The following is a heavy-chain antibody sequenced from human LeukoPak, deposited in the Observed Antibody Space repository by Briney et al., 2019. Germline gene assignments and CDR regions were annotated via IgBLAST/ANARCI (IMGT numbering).Heavy chain of an antibody. CDR1: GYTFTSYD. Sequence: ASVKVSCKASGYTFTSYDVHWVRQATGQGLEWMGWMNPNSGNTAYAQKFQGRVTMTRNTSITTAYMELSGLRSDDTAVYYCARPRSPGGRDPHYYYYGMDVWGQGTTVTVSS. V-gene: IGHV1-8*01. CDR3: ARPRSPGGRDPHYYYYGMDV. D-gene: IGHD4-23*01. J-gene: IGHJ6*02. CDR2: MNPNSGNT.